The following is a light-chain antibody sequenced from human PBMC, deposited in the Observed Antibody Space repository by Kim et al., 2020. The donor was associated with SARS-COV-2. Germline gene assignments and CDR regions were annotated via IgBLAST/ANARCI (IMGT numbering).Light chain of an antibody. CDR2: AAS. Sequence: GSAGDRVTITCRASQDISNYLAWFQLKPGKAPTLLIYAASALQPGVPSRFSGSGSGTDFTLTFSSLQPEDVATYYCQKCDSAPWTFGQGTKVDIK. CDR1: QDISNY. CDR3: QKCDSAPWT. J-gene: IGKJ1*01. V-gene: IGKV1-27*01.